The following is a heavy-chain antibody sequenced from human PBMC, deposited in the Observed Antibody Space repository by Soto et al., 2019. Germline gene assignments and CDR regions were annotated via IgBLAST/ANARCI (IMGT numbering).Heavy chain of an antibody. V-gene: IGHV3-23*01. CDR3: ATRLGSHMATAHY. Sequence: EVQLLESGGGLVQPGGSLRLSCAASGFTFSSYAMSWVRQAPGKGLEWVSAISGSGGSTYYADSVKGRFTISRDNSKNTLYLQMNSLRAEDTAVYYCATRLGSHMATAHYWGQGTLVTVSS. D-gene: IGHD5-18*01. CDR1: GFTFSSYA. CDR2: ISGSGGST. J-gene: IGHJ4*02.